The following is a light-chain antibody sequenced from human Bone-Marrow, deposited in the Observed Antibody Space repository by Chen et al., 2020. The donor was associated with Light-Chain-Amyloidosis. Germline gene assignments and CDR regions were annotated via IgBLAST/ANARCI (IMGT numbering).Light chain of an antibody. Sequence: EIVLTQSPGTLSLSPGEGANLSCRSSPTISSNYFTWYQQKFGQAPRLLIYGSSRRATGIPDRFSGSGYRTDFTLTINRLEPEDFAMYDCQQYGTSPLTFGGGTKVEIK. CDR2: GSS. CDR1: PTISSNY. V-gene: IGKV3-20*01. CDR3: QQYGTSPLT. J-gene: IGKJ4*01.